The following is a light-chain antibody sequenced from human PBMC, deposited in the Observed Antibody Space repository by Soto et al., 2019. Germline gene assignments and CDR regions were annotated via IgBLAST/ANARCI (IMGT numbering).Light chain of an antibody. CDR3: QQRSHWPPA. V-gene: IGKV3-11*01. Sequence: EIVLTQSPATLSLSPGERATLSCRTSQSVGSYLAWYQQKPGQAPRLLVYDASNRATGIPARFSGSGSGTDFTLTISSLEPEDFAVYYCQQRSHWPPAFGGWTKVEIK. CDR2: DAS. CDR1: QSVGSY. J-gene: IGKJ4*01.